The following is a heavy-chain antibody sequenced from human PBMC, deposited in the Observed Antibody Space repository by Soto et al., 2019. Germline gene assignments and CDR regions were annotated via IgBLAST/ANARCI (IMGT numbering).Heavy chain of an antibody. Sequence: SETLSLTCAVYGGSFIGYYWSWIRQPPGKGLEWIGEINHSGSTNYNPSLKSRVTISVDTSKNQFSLKLSSVTAADTAVYYCARVRFLEWLPYYYYYGMDVWGQGTTVTVSS. CDR3: ARVRFLEWLPYYYYYGMDV. V-gene: IGHV4-34*01. CDR1: GGSFIGYY. D-gene: IGHD3-3*01. CDR2: INHSGST. J-gene: IGHJ6*02.